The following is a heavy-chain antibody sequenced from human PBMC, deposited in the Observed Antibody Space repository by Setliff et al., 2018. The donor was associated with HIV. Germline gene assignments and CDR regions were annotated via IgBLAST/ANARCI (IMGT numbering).Heavy chain of an antibody. Sequence: ASVNVSCKASGYTFTGYYMHWVRQAPGQGLEWMGWINPNSGGTTYAQKFQGRVTMTRDTSISTAYMELSRLRSDDTAMYYCATEYYGSGSLKSSWFDPWGQGTLVTVSS. CDR2: INPNSGGT. D-gene: IGHD3-10*01. V-gene: IGHV1-2*02. CDR1: GYTFTGYY. J-gene: IGHJ5*02. CDR3: ATEYYGSGSLKSSWFDP.